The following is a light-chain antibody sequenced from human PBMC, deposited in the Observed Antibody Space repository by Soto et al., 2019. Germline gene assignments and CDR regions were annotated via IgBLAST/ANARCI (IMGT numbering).Light chain of an antibody. CDR3: AAWDDSLIGYV. J-gene: IGLJ1*01. V-gene: IGLV1-44*01. Sequence: QSVLTQPPSTSGTPGQRVSISCSGSSSNIGSNTVSWCQQLPGTAPKPLIYNNNQRPSGVPDRFSGSKSGTSASLATRGLQSENEADYYCAAWDDSLIGYVFGTGTKVNVL. CDR2: NNN. CDR1: SSNIGSNT.